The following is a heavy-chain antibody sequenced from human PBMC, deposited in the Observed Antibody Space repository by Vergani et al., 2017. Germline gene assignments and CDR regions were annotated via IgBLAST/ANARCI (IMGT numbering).Heavy chain of an antibody. CDR1: GGTFSSYA. CDR2: IIPIFGTA. CDR3: AREYCSSTSCYPRDYYYYYMDV. J-gene: IGHJ6*03. V-gene: IGHV1-69*01. D-gene: IGHD2-2*01. Sequence: QVQLVQSGAEVKKPGSSVKVSCKASGGTFSSYAISWVRQAPGQGLEWMGGIIPIFGTANYAQKFQGRVTITADESTGTAYMELSSLRSEDTAVYYCAREYCSSTSCYPRDYYYYYMDVWGKGTTVTVSS.